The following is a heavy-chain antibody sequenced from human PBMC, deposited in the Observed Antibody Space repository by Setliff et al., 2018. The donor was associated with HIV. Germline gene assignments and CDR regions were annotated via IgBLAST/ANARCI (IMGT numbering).Heavy chain of an antibody. CDR3: AIGVKGIATTGKYYFDY. D-gene: IGHD6-13*01. CDR1: GYAFTDYS. V-gene: IGHV1-2*06. Sequence: ASVKVSCKTSGYAFTDYSIHWVRQAPGQGLEWVGRINPDSRGTNYAQTFQGRVTMTRDTSVSTAYMELSRLKSDDTAVFYCAIGVKGIATTGKYYFDYWGQGTLVTVPQ. J-gene: IGHJ4*02. CDR2: INPDSRGT.